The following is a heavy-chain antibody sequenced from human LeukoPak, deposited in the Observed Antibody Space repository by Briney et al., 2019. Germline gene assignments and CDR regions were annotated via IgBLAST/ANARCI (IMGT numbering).Heavy chain of an antibody. V-gene: IGHV4-34*01. CDR3: ARGRGYYDSSGYYQTNYFDY. CDR1: GGSFSGYY. D-gene: IGHD3-22*01. Sequence: PSETLSLTCAVYGGSFSGYYWSWIRQPPGKGLEWIGEINHSGSTNYNPSLKSRVTISVDTSKNQFSLKLSSVTAADTAVYYCARGRGYYDSSGYYQTNYFDYWGQGTLVTVSS. J-gene: IGHJ4*02. CDR2: INHSGST.